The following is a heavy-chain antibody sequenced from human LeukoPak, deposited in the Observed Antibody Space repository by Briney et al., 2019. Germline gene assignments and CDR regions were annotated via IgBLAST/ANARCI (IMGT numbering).Heavy chain of an antibody. J-gene: IGHJ6*03. V-gene: IGHV3-15*01. CDR2: IKSKTDGGTT. Sequence: GGSLGLSCAASGFTFSSYGMHWVRQAPGKGLEWVGRIKSKTDGGTTDYAAPVKGRFTISRDDSKNTLYLQMNSLKTEDTAVYHCTHAHYYYYYMDVWGKGTTVTVSS. CDR1: GFTFSSYG. CDR3: THAHYYYYYMDV.